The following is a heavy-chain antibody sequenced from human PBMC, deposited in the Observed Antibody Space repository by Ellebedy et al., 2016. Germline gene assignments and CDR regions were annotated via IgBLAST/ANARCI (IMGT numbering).Heavy chain of an antibody. CDR1: GYSFSNYW. Sequence: GESLKISCKGSGYSFSNYWIAWVRQMPGKGLEWMGIIYPMDSTTRYSPSFQGQVTISADKSINTAYLHRRRRKSSDSAMYYCARHVGTNDYHYFDSWGQGTLVTVSS. V-gene: IGHV5-51*01. D-gene: IGHD4-11*01. CDR3: ARHVGTNDYHYFDS. CDR2: IYPMDSTT. J-gene: IGHJ4*02.